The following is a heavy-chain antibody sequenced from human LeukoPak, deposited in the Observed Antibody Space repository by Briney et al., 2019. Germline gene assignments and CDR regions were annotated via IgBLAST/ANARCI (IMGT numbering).Heavy chain of an antibody. Sequence: AGGSLRLSCAASGFTFSNYNMNWVRQAPGKGLEWVSYITTSSSIIRYAESVKGRFTISRDNAKNSLFLQMNSLRDEDTAVYYCVRDHSYAFDYWSQGSLVTVSS. D-gene: IGHD5-18*01. CDR2: ITTSSSII. CDR1: GFTFSNYN. J-gene: IGHJ4*02. CDR3: VRDHSYAFDY. V-gene: IGHV3-48*02.